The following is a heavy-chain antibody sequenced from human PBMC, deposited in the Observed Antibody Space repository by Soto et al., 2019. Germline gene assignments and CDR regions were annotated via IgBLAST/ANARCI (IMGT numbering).Heavy chain of an antibody. D-gene: IGHD4-4*01. CDR3: ARHEQFYYYYYGMDV. Sequence: PGESLKISCKASGYGFTTYWIAWVRQMPGKGLEWMGIINPGDSDIRYSPSFQGQVTISADNSISTAYLQWSSLKASDTAMYYCARHEQFYYYYYGMDVWGQGTAVTVSS. V-gene: IGHV5-51*01. J-gene: IGHJ6*02. CDR1: GYGFTTYW. CDR2: INPGDSDI.